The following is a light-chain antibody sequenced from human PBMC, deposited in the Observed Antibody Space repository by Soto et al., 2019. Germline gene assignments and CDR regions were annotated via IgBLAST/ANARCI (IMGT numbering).Light chain of an antibody. CDR2: DAS. CDR3: QQSDNLPLT. J-gene: IGKJ5*01. V-gene: IGKV1-33*01. CDR1: QAIKNF. Sequence: DFQMTQSPSSLSASVGDRVTITCRATQAIKNFLNWYQQKPGRAPKLLISDASTLQRGVPSRFSGSGSGAHVTFVISSLLPEDVGTYYCQQSDNLPLTFGQGTRLDIK.